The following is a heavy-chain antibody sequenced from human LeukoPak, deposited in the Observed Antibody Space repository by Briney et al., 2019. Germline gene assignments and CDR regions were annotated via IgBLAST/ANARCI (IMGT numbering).Heavy chain of an antibody. Sequence: SETLSLTCTVSGGSISSYYWSWIRQPPGKGLEWIGYIYYSGSTNYNPSLKSRVTISVDTSKNQFSLKLSSATAADTAVYYCARLDNWFDPWGQGTLVTVSS. CDR2: IYYSGST. CDR1: GGSISSYY. V-gene: IGHV4-59*08. J-gene: IGHJ5*02. CDR3: ARLDNWFDP.